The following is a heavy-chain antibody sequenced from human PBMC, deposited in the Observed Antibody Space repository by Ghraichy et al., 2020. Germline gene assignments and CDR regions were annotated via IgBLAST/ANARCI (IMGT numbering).Heavy chain of an antibody. D-gene: IGHD3-10*01. CDR1: GYTFTGYY. Sequence: ASVKVSCKASGYTFTGYYMHWVRQAPGQGLEWMGWINPNSGGTNYAQKFQGRVTMTRDTSISTAYMELSRLRSDDTAVYYCARVEVTYYYGSDPRRNGMDVWGQGTTVTVSS. CDR2: INPNSGGT. CDR3: ARVEVTYYYGSDPRRNGMDV. J-gene: IGHJ6*02. V-gene: IGHV1-2*02.